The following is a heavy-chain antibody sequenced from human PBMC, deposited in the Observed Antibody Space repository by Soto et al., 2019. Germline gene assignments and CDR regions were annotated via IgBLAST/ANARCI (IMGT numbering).Heavy chain of an antibody. J-gene: IGHJ3*02. Sequence: PGESLKISCKASGFSFTSYWIGWVRQVPGKGLECMGIIYPRDSDTRYNPSFQGQVTISVDESINTAYLQWSSLKTSDTAMYYCARTGVEDAFEIWGQGTMVTVSS. V-gene: IGHV5-51*01. D-gene: IGHD3-3*01. CDR2: IYPRDSDT. CDR1: GFSFTSYW. CDR3: ARTGVEDAFEI.